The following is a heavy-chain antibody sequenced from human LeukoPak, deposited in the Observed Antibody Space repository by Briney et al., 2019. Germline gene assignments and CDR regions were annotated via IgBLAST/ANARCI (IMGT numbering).Heavy chain of an antibody. CDR1: GYTLTELS. CDR3: ATYYYDSSGDYCSRPGYWFDP. CDR2: FDPEDGET. V-gene: IGHV1-24*01. D-gene: IGHD3-22*01. Sequence: ASVKVSCKVSGYTLTELSMHWVRQAPGKGLEWMGGFDPEDGETIYAQKFQGRVTMTEDTSTDTAYMELSSLRSEDTAVYYCATYYYDSSGDYCSRPGYWFDPWGQGTLVTVSS. J-gene: IGHJ5*02.